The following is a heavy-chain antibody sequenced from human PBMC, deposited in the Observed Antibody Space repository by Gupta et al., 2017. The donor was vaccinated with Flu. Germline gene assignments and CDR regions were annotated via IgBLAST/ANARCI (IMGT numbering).Heavy chain of an antibody. V-gene: IGHV4-38-2*01. CDR1: GYSISSGYY. D-gene: IGHD4-23*01. CDR2: IYHSGST. Sequence: QVQLQESCPGLVKPSETLSLTCAVSGYSISSGYYWGWIRQPPGKGLEWIGSIYHSGSTYYNPSLKSRVTRSVDTSKNQLSLKLSYVTAAYTPVEDCERVTYGGEACDIWCQGTMRTVSA. CDR3: ERVTYGGEACDI. J-gene: IGHJ3*02.